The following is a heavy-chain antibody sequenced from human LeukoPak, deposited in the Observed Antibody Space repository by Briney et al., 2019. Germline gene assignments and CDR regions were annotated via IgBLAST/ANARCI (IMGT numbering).Heavy chain of an antibody. Sequence: PGGSLRLSCAVSGFTFSSYYMHWVRQTPGKGLVWVLRISSDGSNTNYADSVKGRFTISRDNAKNTLYLQMNSLRAEDTAVYYCIRVPYWGQGALVTVSS. CDR1: GFTFSSYY. CDR2: ISSDGSNT. J-gene: IGHJ4*02. CDR3: IRVPY. V-gene: IGHV3-74*01.